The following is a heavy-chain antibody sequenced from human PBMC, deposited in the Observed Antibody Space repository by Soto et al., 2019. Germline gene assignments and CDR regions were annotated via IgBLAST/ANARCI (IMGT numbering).Heavy chain of an antibody. CDR2: IYYSGST. D-gene: IGHD2-2*02. V-gene: IGHV4-30-4*01. Sequence: QVQLQESGPGLVKPSQTLSLTCTVSGGSISSGDYYWSWIRQPPGKGLEWIGYIYYSGSTYYNPSLKMRVPISLVSSQNQFSLKLSSVTAAVTPPYYCARNCYMYTIYDYWGQGTLATVSS. J-gene: IGHJ4*02. CDR1: GGSISSGDYY. CDR3: ARNCYMYTIYDY.